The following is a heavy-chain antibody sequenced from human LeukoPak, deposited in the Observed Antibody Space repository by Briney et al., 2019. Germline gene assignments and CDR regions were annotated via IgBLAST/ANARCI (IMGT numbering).Heavy chain of an antibody. V-gene: IGHV3-30*18. Sequence: PGRSLRLSCAASGFTFSSYGMHWVRQAPGKGLDWVTVIPYDGSYKYYAESVKGRFTISRDNSKKTLYLQMNSLRAEDTAVYYCAKDHGSGSYHDPNWFDPWGQGTLVTVSS. CDR3: AKDHGSGSYHDPNWFDP. CDR1: GFTFSSYG. CDR2: IPYDGSYK. J-gene: IGHJ5*02. D-gene: IGHD3-10*01.